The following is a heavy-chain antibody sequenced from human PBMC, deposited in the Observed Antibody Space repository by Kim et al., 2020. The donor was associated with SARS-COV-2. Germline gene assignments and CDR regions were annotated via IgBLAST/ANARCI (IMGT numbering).Heavy chain of an antibody. CDR1: GYTFTSYA. Sequence: ASVKVSCKASGYTFTSYAMHWVRQAPGQRLEWMGWINAGNGNTKYSQKFQGRVTITRDTSASTAYMELSSLRSEDTAVYYCARVRLWFGESSGYFDYWGQGTLVTVSS. CDR3: ARVRLWFGESSGYFDY. CDR2: INAGNGNT. D-gene: IGHD3-10*01. J-gene: IGHJ4*02. V-gene: IGHV1-3*01.